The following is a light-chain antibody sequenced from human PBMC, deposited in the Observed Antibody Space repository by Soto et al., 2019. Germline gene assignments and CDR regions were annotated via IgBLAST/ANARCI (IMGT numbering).Light chain of an antibody. CDR1: QSIGTL. Sequence: DIQMTQSPSTLSASLGAKVTITCRASQSIGTLLAWYQQTPGRAPNLLIYDASSLQSGVPSRFSGSGSGTEFTLTISSLQPDDFATYFCQKFKTYPITFGQGTRLEIK. CDR2: DAS. V-gene: IGKV1-5*01. CDR3: QKFKTYPIT. J-gene: IGKJ5*01.